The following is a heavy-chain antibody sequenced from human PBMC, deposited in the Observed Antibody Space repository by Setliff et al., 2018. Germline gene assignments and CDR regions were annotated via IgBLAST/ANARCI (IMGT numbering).Heavy chain of an antibody. Sequence: PSETLSLTCTVSGGSISSYYWSWIRQPPGKGLEWIGYIYYSGSTNYNPSLKSRVTISVDTSKNQFSLKLFSVTAADTAVYYCARQKYWSGYYGEGYYYYMDVWGKGTTVTVSS. CDR3: ARQKYWSGYYGEGYYYYMDV. D-gene: IGHD3-3*01. V-gene: IGHV4-59*08. CDR1: GGSISSYY. CDR2: IYYSGST. J-gene: IGHJ6*03.